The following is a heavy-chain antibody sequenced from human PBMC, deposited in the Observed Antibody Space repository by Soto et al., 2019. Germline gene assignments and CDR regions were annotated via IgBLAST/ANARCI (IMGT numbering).Heavy chain of an antibody. CDR3: ARELHGGSYGMDV. V-gene: IGHV3-53*01. Sequence: PGGSLRLSCAASGFTGSSNYMNWVRQAPGKGLEWVSVIYSGGDTYYPGSVKGRFTISREKAKNSLYLQMNSLSAGDTAVYYCARELHGGSYGMDVWGQGTTVTVSS. J-gene: IGHJ6*02. CDR2: IYSGGDT. CDR1: GFTGSSNY.